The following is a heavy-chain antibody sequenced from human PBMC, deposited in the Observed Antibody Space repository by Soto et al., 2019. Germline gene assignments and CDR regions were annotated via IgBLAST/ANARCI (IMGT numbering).Heavy chain of an antibody. J-gene: IGHJ4*02. CDR3: SRIGYCSSTSCSLPPPHDY. CDR2: INAGNGNT. CDR1: GYTFTSYA. Sequence: QVQLVQSGAEVKKPGASVKVSCKASGYTFTSYAMHWVRQAPGQRLEWMGGINAGNGNTKYSQKFQGRVTITRDTSESTAYMALSSLRSEDTAVYYCSRIGYCSSTSCSLPPPHDYLGQGNLVTLSS. D-gene: IGHD2-2*01. V-gene: IGHV1-3*01.